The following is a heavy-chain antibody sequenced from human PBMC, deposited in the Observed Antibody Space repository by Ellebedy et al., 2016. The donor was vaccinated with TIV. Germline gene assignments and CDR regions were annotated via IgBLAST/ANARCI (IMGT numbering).Heavy chain of an antibody. CDR3: AKDRIVGARKFDD. CDR1: GFPFNSFA. Sequence: GESLKISCVASGFPFNSFAMSWVRQAPGKGLEWVSTISNSGENTNNADSGKGRFTISRDNSKNTLYLQMNGLRAEDTAVYYCAKDRIVGARKFDDWGQGTLVTVSS. D-gene: IGHD1-26*01. V-gene: IGHV3-23*01. CDR2: ISNSGENT. J-gene: IGHJ4*02.